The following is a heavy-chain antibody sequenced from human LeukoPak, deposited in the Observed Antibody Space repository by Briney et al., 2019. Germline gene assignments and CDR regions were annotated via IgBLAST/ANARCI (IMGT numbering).Heavy chain of an antibody. CDR3: ARVILEWSTPRTLDY. V-gene: IGHV3-21*04. CDR1: GFSFSSYN. Sequence: GGSLRLSCAASGFSFSSYNMDWVRQTPGKGLEWISSITTSSSYTFYADSVKGRFTISRDNAKNSLYLQMNSLKASDTAMYYCARVILEWSTPRTLDYWGQGTLVTVSS. J-gene: IGHJ4*02. D-gene: IGHD3-3*01. CDR2: ITTSSSYT.